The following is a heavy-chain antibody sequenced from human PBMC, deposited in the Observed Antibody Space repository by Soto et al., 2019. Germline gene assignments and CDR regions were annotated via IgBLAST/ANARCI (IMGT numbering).Heavy chain of an antibody. CDR3: VRDPPGATGSFERSLWFGELKDPMDV. V-gene: IGHV1-18*01. CDR1: GYSFSNYG. CDR2: ISGYNGNT. D-gene: IGHD3-10*01. Sequence: ASVKVSCKASGYSFSNYGLSWVRQAPGQGPEWMGWISGYNGNTNYAQKVQGRVTMTTDISTSTAYMELRSLRSDDTAVYYCVRDPPGATGSFERSLWFGELKDPMDVWGQGTTVTVSS. J-gene: IGHJ6*02.